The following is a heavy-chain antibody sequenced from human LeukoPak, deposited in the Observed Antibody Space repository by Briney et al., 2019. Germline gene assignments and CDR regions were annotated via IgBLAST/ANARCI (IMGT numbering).Heavy chain of an antibody. Sequence: ASVKVSCKASGYTFTGYYMHWVRQAPGQGLEWMGWINPNSGGTNYAQKFQGGVTMTRDTSISTAYMELSRLRSDDTAVYYCARVTRITMVRGVIPFDYWGQGTLVTVSS. D-gene: IGHD3-10*01. CDR1: GYTFTGYY. CDR3: ARVTRITMVRGVIPFDY. CDR2: INPNSGGT. V-gene: IGHV1-2*02. J-gene: IGHJ4*02.